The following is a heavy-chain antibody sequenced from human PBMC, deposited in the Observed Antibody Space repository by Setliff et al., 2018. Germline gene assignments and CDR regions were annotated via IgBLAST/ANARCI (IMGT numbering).Heavy chain of an antibody. V-gene: IGHV3-11*04. Sequence: PGGSLRLSCAASGFTFSYYWMSWVRQAPGKGLEWVSYISSSGSTIYYADSVKGRFTISRDNAKNSLYLQMNSLRAEDTAVYYCARDQGIGLSGSYSFFDYWGQGTLVTVSS. J-gene: IGHJ4*02. CDR2: ISSSGSTI. D-gene: IGHD3-3*01. CDR3: ARDQGIGLSGSYSFFDY. CDR1: GFTFSYYW.